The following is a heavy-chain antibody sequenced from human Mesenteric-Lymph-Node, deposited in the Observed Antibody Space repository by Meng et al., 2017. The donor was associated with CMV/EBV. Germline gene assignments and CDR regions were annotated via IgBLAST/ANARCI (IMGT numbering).Heavy chain of an antibody. CDR3: ARVKWGTLDY. CDR2: TRNKANSYTT. CDR1: GFTFSDHY. D-gene: IGHD1-14*01. J-gene: IGHJ4*02. Sequence: GGSLRLSCAASGFTFSDHYMDWVRQAPGKGLEWVGRTRNKANSYTTEYAASVKGRFTISRDDSKNSLYLQMNSLKTEDTAVYYCARVKWGTLDYWGQGTLVTVSS. V-gene: IGHV3-72*01.